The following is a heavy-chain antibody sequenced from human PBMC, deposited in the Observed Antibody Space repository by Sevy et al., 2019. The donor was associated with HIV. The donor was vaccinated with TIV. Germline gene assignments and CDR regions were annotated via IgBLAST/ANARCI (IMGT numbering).Heavy chain of an antibody. CDR3: ARHCGGTGGTHAFDI. D-gene: IGHD2-21*01. CDR1: GGSFSGYY. V-gene: IGHV4-34*01. Sequence: SETLSLTCAVYGGSFSGYYRSWIRQPPGKGLEWIGEINHSGSTNYNPSFKSRVTISVDTSKNQFSLKLSSVTAGDTAVYYCARHCGGTGGTHAFDIWGQGTMVTVSS. J-gene: IGHJ3*02. CDR2: INHSGST.